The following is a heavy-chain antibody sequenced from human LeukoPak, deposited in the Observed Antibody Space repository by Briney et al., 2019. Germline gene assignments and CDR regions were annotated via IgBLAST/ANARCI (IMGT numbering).Heavy chain of an antibody. Sequence: GGSLRLSCAASGFSFMNAWMIWVRQAPGKGLEWVGRIKSNADGGTPDYAAPARGRFTISRDDSKNTLYLQMNSLETEDTAVYYCTTFYHEYSPYWGRGTLVTVSS. CDR2: IKSNADGGTP. D-gene: IGHD2/OR15-2a*01. CDR1: GFSFMNAW. V-gene: IGHV3-15*01. CDR3: TTFYHEYSPY. J-gene: IGHJ4*02.